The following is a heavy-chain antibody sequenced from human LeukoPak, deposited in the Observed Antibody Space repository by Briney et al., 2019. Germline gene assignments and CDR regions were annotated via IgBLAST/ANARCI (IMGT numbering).Heavy chain of an antibody. CDR1: GGTFSSYA. D-gene: IGHD3-22*01. CDR2: IIPILGIA. V-gene: IGHV1-69*04. Sequence: GASVKVSCKASGGTFSSYAISWVRQAPGQGLEWMGRIIPILGIANYAQKFQGRVTITADKSTSTAYMELRSLRSDDTAVYYCARDRPMTAVNYYYGMDVWGQGTTVTVSS. J-gene: IGHJ6*02. CDR3: ARDRPMTAVNYYYGMDV.